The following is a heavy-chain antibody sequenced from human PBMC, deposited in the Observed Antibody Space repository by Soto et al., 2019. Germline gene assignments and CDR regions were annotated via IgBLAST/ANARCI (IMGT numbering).Heavy chain of an antibody. D-gene: IGHD2-15*01. J-gene: IGHJ4*02. CDR3: TRDRCSGGSCYSGLDY. CDR1: GFTFGDYA. V-gene: IGHV3-49*03. Sequence: GGSLRLSCTASGFTFGDYAMSWFRQAPGKGLEWVGFIRSKAYGGTTEYAASVKGRFTISRDDSKSIAYLQMNSLKTEDTAVYYCTRDRCSGGSCYSGLDYWGQGTLVTVSP. CDR2: IRSKAYGGTT.